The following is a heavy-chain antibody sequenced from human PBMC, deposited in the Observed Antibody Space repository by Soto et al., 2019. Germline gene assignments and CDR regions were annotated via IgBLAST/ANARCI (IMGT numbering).Heavy chain of an antibody. V-gene: IGHV3-23*01. D-gene: IGHD4-17*01. Sequence: PGGSLRLSCAASGFTFSSYVVSWVRQAPGKGLEWVSAICGGAGETYYVASVKGRFTISRDNSQNSVSLQISSLRAEDTALYYCAKGSSNSITSVTNFDSWGQGTLVTVSS. CDR2: ICGGAGET. CDR1: GFTFSSYV. CDR3: AKGSSNSITSVTNFDS. J-gene: IGHJ4*02.